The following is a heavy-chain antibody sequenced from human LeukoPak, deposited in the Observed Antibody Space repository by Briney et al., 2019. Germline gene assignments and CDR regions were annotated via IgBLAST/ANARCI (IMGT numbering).Heavy chain of an antibody. J-gene: IGHJ3*02. CDR1: GGTFSSYA. CDR3: ARASYDSSGYYYPDAFDI. V-gene: IGHV1-69*05. Sequence: PVKVSCKASGGTFSSYAISWVRQAPGQGLEWMGRIIPIFGTANYAQKFQGRVTITTDESTSTAYMELSSLRSEDTAVYYCARASYDSSGYYYPDAFDIWGQGTMVTVSS. CDR2: IIPIFGTA. D-gene: IGHD3-22*01.